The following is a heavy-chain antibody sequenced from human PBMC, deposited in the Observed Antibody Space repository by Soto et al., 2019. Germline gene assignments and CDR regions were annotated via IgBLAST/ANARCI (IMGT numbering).Heavy chain of an antibody. D-gene: IGHD4-17*01. V-gene: IGHV4-39*01. Sequence: SETLSLTCTVSGGSLSSSGYYWGWIRQPPGKGVEWMGSISYSGSTYYNPSLKSRVTISEDTSKSQFSLRLNSVTAADTAVYYCVRHPDRTTVPPSDLALHSWGQVIMVTVSS. CDR3: VRHPDRTTVPPSDLALHS. CDR2: ISYSGST. J-gene: IGHJ3*02. CDR1: GGSLSSSGYY.